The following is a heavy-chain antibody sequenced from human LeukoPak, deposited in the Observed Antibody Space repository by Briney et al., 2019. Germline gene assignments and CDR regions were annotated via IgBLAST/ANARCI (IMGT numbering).Heavy chain of an antibody. CDR3: AREVAWFGELNPFDY. V-gene: IGHV6-1*01. D-gene: IGHD3-10*01. CDR1: GDSVSSNSAA. Sequence: SQTLSLTCAISGDSVSSNSAAWNWIRQSPSRGLEWLGRTYYRSKWYNDYAVSVKSRITINPDTSKSQFSLQLNSVTPEDTAVYYCAREVAWFGELNPFDYWGQGTLVTVSS. J-gene: IGHJ4*02. CDR2: TYYRSKWYN.